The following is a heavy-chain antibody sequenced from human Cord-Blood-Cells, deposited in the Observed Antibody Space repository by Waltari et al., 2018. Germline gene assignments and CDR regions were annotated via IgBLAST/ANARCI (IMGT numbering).Heavy chain of an antibody. CDR1: GYSISSGYY. Sequence: QVQLQESGPGLVKPSETLSLTCAVSGYSISSGYYWGWIRQPPGKGLEWIGSIYHSGSTYHNPPLKTQVPISVDTAKNQFSLKLSSVTAADTAVYYCARALVVPAATFDYWGQGTLVTVSA. CDR3: ARALVVPAATFDY. D-gene: IGHD2-2*01. V-gene: IGHV4-38-2*01. J-gene: IGHJ4*02. CDR2: IYHSGST.